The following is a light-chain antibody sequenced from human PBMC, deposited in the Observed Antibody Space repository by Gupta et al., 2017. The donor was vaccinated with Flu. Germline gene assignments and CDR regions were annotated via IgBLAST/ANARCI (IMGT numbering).Light chain of an antibody. CDR2: EVS. J-gene: IGLJ1*01. V-gene: IGLV2-14*01. Sequence: QSALTKLASVSGSPGQPITIPCTEISSNVGNYNYVSWYQQHPGKAPKLMIFEVSNRPSGVSDRFSGSKSGNTASLTISGLKAEDEADYYCTSYTTTKTRVFGTGTKVTVL. CDR3: TSYTTTKTRV. CDR1: SSNVGNYNY.